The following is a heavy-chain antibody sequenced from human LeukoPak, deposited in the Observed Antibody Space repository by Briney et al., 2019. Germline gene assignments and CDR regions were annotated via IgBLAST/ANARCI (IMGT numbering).Heavy chain of an antibody. CDR3: VSPTADYPFLYYFDS. CDR1: GYSFSSYS. Sequence: GGSLRLSRAASGYSFSSYSIRWVRQAPGKGLEWVADISSGGNSKNFALAVEGRFAISRDNSKNTLFLQMNNLRSEDTALYYCVSPTADYPFLYYFDSWGQGTLVTVSS. V-gene: IGHV3-30*09. D-gene: IGHD5-12*01. J-gene: IGHJ4*02. CDR2: ISSGGNSK.